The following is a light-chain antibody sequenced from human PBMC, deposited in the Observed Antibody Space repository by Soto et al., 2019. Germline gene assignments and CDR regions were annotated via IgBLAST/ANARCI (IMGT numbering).Light chain of an antibody. V-gene: IGKV3-20*01. CDR3: QQYGSSPQA. J-gene: IGKJ1*01. Sequence: EIVLTQSPGTLSLSPGERATLSCRASQSVSSSYLAWYQRKPGQAPRLLIYGASSRATGIPDRFSGGGSGTDFTLTISRLEPEDFAVYYCQQYGSSPQAFGQGTKV. CDR1: QSVSSSY. CDR2: GAS.